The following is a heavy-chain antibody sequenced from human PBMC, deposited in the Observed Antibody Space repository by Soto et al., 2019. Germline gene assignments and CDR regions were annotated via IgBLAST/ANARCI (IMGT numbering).Heavy chain of an antibody. V-gene: IGHV3-23*01. CDR1: GFTFSSYA. Sequence: GGSLRLSCAASGFTFSSYAMSWVSQAPGKGLEWVSAISGSGGSTYYADSVKGRFTISRYNSKNTLYLQMNSLRAEDTAVYYWAKTYSSSSDAFDIWGQGTRVTVSS. CDR3: AKTYSSSSDAFDI. D-gene: IGHD6-6*01. CDR2: ISGSGGST. J-gene: IGHJ3*02.